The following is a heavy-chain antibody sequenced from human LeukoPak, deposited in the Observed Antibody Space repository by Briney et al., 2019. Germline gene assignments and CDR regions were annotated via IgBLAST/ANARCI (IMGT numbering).Heavy chain of an antibody. D-gene: IGHD3-3*01. Sequence: SETLSLTYTVSGGSISSYYWSWIRQPPGKGLEWIGYIYYSGSTNYNPSLKSRVTISVDTSKNQFSLKLSSVTAADTAVYYCARGERITIFGVVTKYNWFDPWGQGTLVTVSS. CDR3: ARGERITIFGVVTKYNWFDP. CDR1: GGSISSYY. V-gene: IGHV4-59*01. CDR2: IYYSGST. J-gene: IGHJ5*02.